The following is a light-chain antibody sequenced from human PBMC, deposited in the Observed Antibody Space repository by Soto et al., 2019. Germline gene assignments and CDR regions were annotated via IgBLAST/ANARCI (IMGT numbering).Light chain of an antibody. CDR3: QQLHSWGVT. Sequence: IQLTQSPYFLSASVGDRVTITCRASQGIGSYLAWYQQKPGKAPKLLISGASTLQSGVPSRFSGSGSGTEFTLTISSLQPEDFATYSCQQLHSWGVTFGGGTKVDI. V-gene: IGKV1-9*01. J-gene: IGKJ4*01. CDR1: QGIGSY. CDR2: GAS.